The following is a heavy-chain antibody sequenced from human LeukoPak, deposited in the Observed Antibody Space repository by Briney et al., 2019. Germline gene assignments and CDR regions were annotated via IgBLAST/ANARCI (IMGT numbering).Heavy chain of an antibody. CDR1: GGTFSSYA. V-gene: IGHV1-69*04. J-gene: IGHJ5*02. CDR3: ARARLRYNWFDP. D-gene: IGHD4-17*01. Sequence: SVKVSCKASGGTFSSYAISWVRQAPGQGLEWMGRIIPILGIANYAQKFQGRITITADKSTSTAYMELSSLRSEDTAVYYCARARLRYNWFDPWGQGTLVTVSS. CDR2: IIPILGIA.